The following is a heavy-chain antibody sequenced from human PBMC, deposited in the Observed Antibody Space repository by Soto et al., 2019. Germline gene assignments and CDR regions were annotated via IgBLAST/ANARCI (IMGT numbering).Heavy chain of an antibody. Sequence: SVKVSGKASGGTFSSYAFSWVRQAPGQGLEWMGGIIRIFYAPTYAQKFQGRVTITADESTSTAYMELISLRSDDTALYYCVHRTDRYHSAFFDSWGQGTLVTVS. J-gene: IGHJ4*02. V-gene: IGHV1-69*13. CDR2: IIRIFYAP. D-gene: IGHD5-12*01. CDR3: VHRTDRYHSAFFDS. CDR1: GGTFSSYA.